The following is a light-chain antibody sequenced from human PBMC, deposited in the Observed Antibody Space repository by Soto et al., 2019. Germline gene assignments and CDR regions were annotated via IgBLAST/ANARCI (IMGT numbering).Light chain of an antibody. CDR1: QGISNY. V-gene: IGKV1-27*01. Sequence: DIQMTQSPSSLSAYLGDRVTITCRASQGISNYLAWYQQKPGRLPKLLLFGASTLQSGVPARFSGSGSGTLFTLTINGLLPENVATDYCQKYDRATFTFGHGTKVDFK. J-gene: IGKJ3*01. CDR2: GAS. CDR3: QKYDRATFT.